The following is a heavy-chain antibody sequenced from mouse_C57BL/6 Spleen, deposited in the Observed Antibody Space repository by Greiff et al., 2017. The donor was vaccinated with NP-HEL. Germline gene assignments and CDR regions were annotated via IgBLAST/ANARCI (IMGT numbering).Heavy chain of an antibody. CDR2: IRLKSDNYAT. CDR1: GFTFSNYW. J-gene: IGHJ1*03. CDR3: TGAYYYGSSYWYFDV. Sequence: EVKLVESGGGLVQPGGSMKLSCVASGFTFSNYWMNWVRQSPEKGLEWVAQIRLKSDNYATHYAESVKGRFTISRDDSKSSVYLQMNNLRAEDTGIYYCTGAYYYGSSYWYFDVWGTGTTVTVSS. D-gene: IGHD1-1*01. V-gene: IGHV6-3*01.